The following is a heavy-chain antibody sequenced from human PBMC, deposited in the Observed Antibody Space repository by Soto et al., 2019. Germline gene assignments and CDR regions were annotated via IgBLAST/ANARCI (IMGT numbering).Heavy chain of an antibody. CDR3: ATSRSYINGPAY. CDR2: ISWNDGRI. V-gene: IGHV3-9*01. CDR1: GFHFEDYA. D-gene: IGHD2-8*01. J-gene: IGHJ4*02. Sequence: GGSLRLSCAASGFHFEDYAMQWVRQAPGKGLQWVSGISWNDGRIDYADSVKGRFTISRDNAKKSLYLQMNSLRIEDTAFYYCATSRSYINGPAYWGQGTLVTVSS.